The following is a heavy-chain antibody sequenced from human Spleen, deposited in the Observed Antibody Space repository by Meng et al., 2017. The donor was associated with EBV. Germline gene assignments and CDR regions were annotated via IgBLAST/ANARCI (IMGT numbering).Heavy chain of an antibody. CDR1: GFSFSDYY. CDR2: IISSGSTM. CDR3: VTMVGDSSGYYYLDF. D-gene: IGHD3-22*01. Sequence: QVQLVESGGXVVKPGGSXRLACVXSGFSFSDYYMTWIRQAPGKALEWVSYIISSGSTMYYADSVRGRFTISRDNAKNSLYLQMNSLRAEDTAVYYCVTMVGDSSGYYYLDFWGQGTLVTVSS. V-gene: IGHV3-11*01. J-gene: IGHJ4*02.